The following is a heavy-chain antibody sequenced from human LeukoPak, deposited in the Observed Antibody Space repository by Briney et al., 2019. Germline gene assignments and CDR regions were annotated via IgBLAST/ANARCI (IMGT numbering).Heavy chain of an antibody. J-gene: IGHJ4*02. V-gene: IGHV3-15*01. CDR2: IKSETDGETT. CDR3: TTMRSGYSVYFDS. D-gene: IGHD5/OR15-5a*01. Sequence: GGSLRLSCAASGFTFTNAWMSWVRQAPGKGLEWVGRIKSETDGETTDYAAPVKGRFTISRDDSKNTLYLQMNSLKTEDTAVYYCTTMRSGYSVYFDSWGQGTLVTVSP. CDR1: GFTFTNAW.